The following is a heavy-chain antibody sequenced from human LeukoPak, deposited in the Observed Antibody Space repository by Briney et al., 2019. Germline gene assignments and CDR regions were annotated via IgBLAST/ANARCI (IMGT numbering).Heavy chain of an antibody. D-gene: IGHD5-12*01. CDR3: ARGMGSGYEYYYYSYGMDV. Sequence: GGSLRLSCAASGFTFSNYGMHWVRQAPGKGLEWVAVIWYDGSNGYYADSVKGRFTISRDNSKNTLYLEMNSLRREDTAVYYCARGMGSGYEYYYYSYGMDVWGQGTTVTV. CDR1: GFTFSNYG. CDR2: IWYDGSNG. V-gene: IGHV3-33*01. J-gene: IGHJ6*02.